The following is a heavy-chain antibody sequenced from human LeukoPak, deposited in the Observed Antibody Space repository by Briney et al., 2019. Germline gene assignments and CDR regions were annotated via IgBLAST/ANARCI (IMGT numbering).Heavy chain of an antibody. J-gene: IGHJ6*03. Sequence: ASVKVSCKASGYTFTSYGINWVRQATGQGLEWMGWMNPNSGNTGYAQKFQGRVTMTRNTSISTAYMELSSLRSEDTAVYYCARVYSSSWPYYYYYYMDVWGKGTTVTISS. CDR2: MNPNSGNT. D-gene: IGHD6-13*01. V-gene: IGHV1-8*02. CDR1: GYTFTSYG. CDR3: ARVYSSSWPYYYYYYMDV.